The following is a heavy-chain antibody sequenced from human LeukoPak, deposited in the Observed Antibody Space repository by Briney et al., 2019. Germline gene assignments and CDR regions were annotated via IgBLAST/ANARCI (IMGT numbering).Heavy chain of an antibody. D-gene: IGHD3-9*01. CDR2: ISAYNGNT. CDR1: GYTFTSYG. Sequence: ASVKVSCKASGYTFTSYGISWVRQAPGQGLEWMGWISAYNGNTNYAQKLQGRVTMTTDTSTSTAYMELRSLRSDDTAVYYCARDREVLRYFDWLSTTDDYWGQGTLSPSPQ. V-gene: IGHV1-18*01. J-gene: IGHJ4*02. CDR3: ARDREVLRYFDWLSTTDDY.